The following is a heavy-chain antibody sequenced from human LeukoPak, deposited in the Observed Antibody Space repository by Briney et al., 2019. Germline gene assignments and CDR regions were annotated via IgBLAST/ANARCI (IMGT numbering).Heavy chain of an antibody. Sequence: GGSLRLSCAASGFIFRGYTMNWVRQAPGKGLEWVSAISGSGGSTYYADSVKGRFTISRDNSKNTLYLQMNSLRAEDTAVYYCAKDRLYYYDSSGSSFDYWGQGTLVTVSS. CDR2: ISGSGGST. D-gene: IGHD3-22*01. V-gene: IGHV3-23*01. J-gene: IGHJ4*02. CDR3: AKDRLYYYDSSGSSFDY. CDR1: GFIFRGYT.